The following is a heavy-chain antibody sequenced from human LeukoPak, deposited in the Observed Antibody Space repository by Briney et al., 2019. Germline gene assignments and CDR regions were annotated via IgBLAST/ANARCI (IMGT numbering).Heavy chain of an antibody. V-gene: IGHV1-69*01. J-gene: IGHJ4*02. Sequence: GSSVKVSCKASGGTFTSYAISWVRQAHGQGLEWRGGIIPIFGTANYAQKFQGRVTITADESTSTAYIELSSLRSEDTAVYYCARMNYPYNWNDGEPDFDYWGQGTLVTVSS. D-gene: IGHD1-1*01. CDR3: ARMNYPYNWNDGEPDFDY. CDR1: GGTFTSYA. CDR2: IIPIFGTA.